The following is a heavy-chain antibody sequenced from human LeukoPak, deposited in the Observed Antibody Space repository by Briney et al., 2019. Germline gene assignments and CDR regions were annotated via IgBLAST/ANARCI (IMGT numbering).Heavy chain of an antibody. CDR2: INPNSGGT. Sequence: ASVKVSCKASRYTFTGYYLHWVRQAPGQGLEWMGWINPNSGGTSYSQKFQGRVTVTRATSISTAYMELGRLRSDDTAVYYCASVYSSGSFYLYWGQGTLVTVSS. J-gene: IGHJ4*02. CDR3: ASVYSSGSFYLY. D-gene: IGHD3-10*01. CDR1: RYTFTGYY. V-gene: IGHV1-2*02.